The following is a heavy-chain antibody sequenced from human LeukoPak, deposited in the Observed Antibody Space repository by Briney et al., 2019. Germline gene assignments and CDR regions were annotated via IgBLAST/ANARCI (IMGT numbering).Heavy chain of an antibody. D-gene: IGHD2-2*01. CDR2: ISGSSSST. V-gene: IGHV3-23*01. CDR3: AKERSMSSSTLLVGDY. Sequence: GGSLRLSCAASGFTFSTYAMSWVRQAPGKGLEWVSAISGSSSSTYYADSVKGRFTISRDNSKNTLYLQMNSLRAEDTAVYYCAKERSMSSSTLLVGDYWGQGILVTVSS. J-gene: IGHJ4*02. CDR1: GFTFSTYA.